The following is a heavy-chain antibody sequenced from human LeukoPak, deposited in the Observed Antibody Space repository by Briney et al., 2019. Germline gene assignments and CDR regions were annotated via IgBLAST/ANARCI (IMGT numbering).Heavy chain of an antibody. CDR3: ARDVTHCGTGTYYDAHDV. CDR2: ASHDGTNK. V-gene: IGHV3-30-3*01. Sequence: GGSLRLSCAASGFTFSSYGMHWVRQAPGKGLEWVAVASHDGTNKYYGDSVKGRFTISRDNSKNTLYLQMNSLRAEDTAVYYCARDVTHCGTGTYYDAHDVWGQGTIVTVSS. D-gene: IGHD3-16*01. CDR1: GFTFSSYG. J-gene: IGHJ3*01.